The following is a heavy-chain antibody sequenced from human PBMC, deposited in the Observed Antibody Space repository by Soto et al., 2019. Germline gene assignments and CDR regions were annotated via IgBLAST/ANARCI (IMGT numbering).Heavy chain of an antibody. V-gene: IGHV3-30*14. Sequence: SLRLSCAAAGFTFSSYAMHWVRQAPGKGLEWVAVISYDGSNKYYADSVKGRFTISRDNSKNTLYLQMNSLRAEDTAVYYCARDRGQLDLLYYYYGMDVWGQGTTVTVSS. CDR2: ISYDGSNK. D-gene: IGHD2-2*01. J-gene: IGHJ6*02. CDR3: ARDRGQLDLLYYYYGMDV. CDR1: GFTFSSYA.